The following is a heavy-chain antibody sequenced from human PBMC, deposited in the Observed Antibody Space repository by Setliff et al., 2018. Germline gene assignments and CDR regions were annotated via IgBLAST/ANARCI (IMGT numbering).Heavy chain of an antibody. CDR2: ISDTALGI. CDR3: AKDPNGDFVGAFDS. CDR1: GFTFNTYA. J-gene: IGHJ5*01. Sequence: LRLSCAASGFTFNTYAMSWVRQPPGKGLEWVSSISDTALGIYYADSVRGRFTISRDNSKNTIYLQMNSLRAEDTAKYYCAKDPNGDFVGAFDSWGRGTLVTVSS. D-gene: IGHD2-21*02. V-gene: IGHV3-23*01.